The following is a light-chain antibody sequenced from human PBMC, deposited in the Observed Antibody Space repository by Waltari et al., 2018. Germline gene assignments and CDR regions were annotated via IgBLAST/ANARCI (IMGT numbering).Light chain of an antibody. CDR3: QQSYSAPLA. V-gene: IGKV1-39*01. CDR2: SSS. CDR1: QAISTY. J-gene: IGKJ4*01. Sequence: DTLMTQSPSSLSGSVGDRVTITCRASQAISTYVNWYQQTPGMAPKLLIFSSSTLHRGVSSRFSGSGSGTEFTLTISNLQPDDFATYYCQQSYSAPLAFGGGTKLDI.